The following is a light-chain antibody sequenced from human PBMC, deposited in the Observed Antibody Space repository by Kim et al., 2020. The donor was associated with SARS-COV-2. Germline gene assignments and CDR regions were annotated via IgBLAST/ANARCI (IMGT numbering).Light chain of an antibody. CDR1: QNLVYSDRNTF. V-gene: IGKV2-30*01. Sequence: QPAYIPCRSSQNLVYSDRNTFLNWLQQRPGQPPRRLICKVSTRDSGGPDRFSGSGSGTDLTLKISRVEAEDVVVYYCMQAAHWPPTFGQGTKLEI. CDR3: MQAAHWPPT. CDR2: KVS. J-gene: IGKJ2*01.